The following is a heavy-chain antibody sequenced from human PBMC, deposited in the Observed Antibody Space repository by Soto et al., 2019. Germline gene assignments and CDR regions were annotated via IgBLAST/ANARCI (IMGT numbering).Heavy chain of an antibody. V-gene: IGHV3-21*01. Sequence: PGGSLRLSCAASGFTFSSYSMNWVRQAPGKGLEWVSSISSSSSYIYYADSVKGRFTISRDNAKNSLYLQMNSLRAEDTAVYYCYLMGYSGYGLRPFDYWGQGTLVTVSS. CDR3: YLMGYSGYGLRPFDY. J-gene: IGHJ4*02. D-gene: IGHD5-12*01. CDR2: ISSSSSYI. CDR1: GFTFSSYS.